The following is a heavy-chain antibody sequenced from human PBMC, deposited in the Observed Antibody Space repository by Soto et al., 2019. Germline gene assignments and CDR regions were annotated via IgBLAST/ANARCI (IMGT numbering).Heavy chain of an antibody. CDR3: ARHRARKWFDP. D-gene: IGHD6-6*01. CDR1: GGSISSSSYY. V-gene: IGHV4-39*01. Sequence: QLQLQESGPGLVKPSETLSLTCIVSGGSISSSSYYWGWIRQPPGQGLEWIGSIYYSGSTYYNPSLKRRVTIAVDTSKNQFSLTLSSVTAADTAVLYCARHRARKWFDPWCQGTLVTVSS. CDR2: IYYSGST. J-gene: IGHJ5*02.